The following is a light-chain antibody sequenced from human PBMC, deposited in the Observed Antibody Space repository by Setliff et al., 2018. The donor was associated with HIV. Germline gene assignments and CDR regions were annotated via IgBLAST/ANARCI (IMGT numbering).Light chain of an antibody. CDR2: EGN. J-gene: IGLJ1*01. V-gene: IGLV2-14*02. CDR3: SSYTSTSMVYV. CDR1: SSDVGSYNL. Sequence: QSALTQPASVSGSPGQSITISCTGTSSDVGSYNLVSWYQQHPGKAPKLIIYEGNKRPSGVSTRFSGSKSGNTASLTISGLQAEDEADYYCSSYTSTSMVYVFGIGTKVTV.